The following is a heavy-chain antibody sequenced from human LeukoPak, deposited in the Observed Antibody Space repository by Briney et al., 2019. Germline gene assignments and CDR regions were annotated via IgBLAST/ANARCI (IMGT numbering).Heavy chain of an antibody. CDR3: ARAQYDSSGYYYCVFDY. J-gene: IGHJ4*02. CDR1: GSRFTSYW. D-gene: IGHD3-22*01. V-gene: IGHV5-51*01. CDR2: IYPGDSDT. Sequence: GESLKISCKGSGSRFTSYWIGWVRQMPGKGLEWMGIIYPGDSDTRYSPSFQGQVTISADKSISTAYLQWSSLKASDTAMYYCARAQYDSSGYYYCVFDYWGQGTLVTVSS.